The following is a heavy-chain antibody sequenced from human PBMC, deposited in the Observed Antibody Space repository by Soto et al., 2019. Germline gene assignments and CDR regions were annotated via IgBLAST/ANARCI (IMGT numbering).Heavy chain of an antibody. J-gene: IGHJ6*02. V-gene: IGHV4-34*01. D-gene: IGHD6-13*01. CDR2: INHSGST. Sequence: PSETLSLTCAVYGGSFSGYYWSWIRQLPGKGLEWIGEINHSGSTNYNRSLKSRFTISVVTSKNQFSLRLSSVTAADTAVYYCARGDVLRRYSSSWYYYYGMDVWGQGTTVTVSS. CDR3: ARGDVLRRYSSSWYYYYGMDV. CDR1: GGSFSGYY.